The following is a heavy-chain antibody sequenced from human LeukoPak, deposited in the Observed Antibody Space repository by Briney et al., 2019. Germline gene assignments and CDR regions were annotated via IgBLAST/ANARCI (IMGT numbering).Heavy chain of an antibody. J-gene: IGHJ3*01. CDR3: ARGASQNVFDF. V-gene: IGHV3-7*01. CDR2: INPDGSQK. CDR1: EFSFSSYW. Sequence: GGSPRLSCAASEFSFSSYWINWVRQAPGKGPEWVANINPDGSQKKYADSVKGRFTISRDNAKNSLYLQMNSLRDDDTAVYYCARGASQNVFDFWGQGTTVIVSS.